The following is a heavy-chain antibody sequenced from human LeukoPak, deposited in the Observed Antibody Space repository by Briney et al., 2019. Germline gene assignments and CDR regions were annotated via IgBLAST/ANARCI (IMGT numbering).Heavy chain of an antibody. J-gene: IGHJ6*03. CDR3: AKVPGSHYYYYMDV. CDR1: GFKFDDYE. CDR2: ISRSGRAT. V-gene: IGHV3-20*01. Sequence: GGSLRLSCAASGFKFDDYEMSWVRQVPGKGLEYVSGISRSGRATGYGDSVKGRFTISRDNAKNSLFLQMTSLRAEDTALYHCAKVPGSHYYYYMDVWGKGAAVTVSS.